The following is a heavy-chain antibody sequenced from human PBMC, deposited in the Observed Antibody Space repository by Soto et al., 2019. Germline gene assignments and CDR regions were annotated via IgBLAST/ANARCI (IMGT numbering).Heavy chain of an antibody. D-gene: IGHD3-3*01. V-gene: IGHV3-30*18. Sequence: PGGSLRLSCAASGFTFSSYGMHWVRQAPGKGLEWVAAISYDGSDKYYADSVKGRFTISRDNSKNTLYLQMNSLRAEDTAMYYCAKDLTVTIFDHGMDVWGQGTTVTVSS. CDR2: ISYDGSDK. CDR3: AKDLTVTIFDHGMDV. CDR1: GFTFSSYG. J-gene: IGHJ6*02.